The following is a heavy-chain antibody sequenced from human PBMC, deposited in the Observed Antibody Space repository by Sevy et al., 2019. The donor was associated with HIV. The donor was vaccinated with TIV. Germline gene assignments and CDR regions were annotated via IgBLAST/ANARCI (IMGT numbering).Heavy chain of an antibody. J-gene: IGHJ5*02. D-gene: IGHD2-15*01. Sequence: ASVKVSCKASGYTFTGYYMHWVRQAPGQGLEWMGWLNPNRGGTNYAQKFQGRVTMTRDTSISTAYMELSRLRSDDTAVYYCARERVYCSGGSCKPGGWFDPWVQGTLVTVSS. CDR3: ARERVYCSGGSCKPGGWFDP. CDR1: GYTFTGYY. V-gene: IGHV1-2*02. CDR2: LNPNRGGT.